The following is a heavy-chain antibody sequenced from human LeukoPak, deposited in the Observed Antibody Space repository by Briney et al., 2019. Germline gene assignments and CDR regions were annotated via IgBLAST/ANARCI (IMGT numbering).Heavy chain of an antibody. V-gene: IGHV3-74*01. CDR3: ARVDDCGGDCYDWYFDL. Sequence: GGSLRLSCEASGFTFSSYWMHWVRQAPGKGLVWVSRINSDGSSTSYADSVKGRFTISRDNAKNTLYLQMNSLRAEDTAVYYCARVDDCGGDCYDWYFDLWGRGTLVTVSS. J-gene: IGHJ2*01. CDR1: GFTFSSYW. CDR2: INSDGSST. D-gene: IGHD2-21*02.